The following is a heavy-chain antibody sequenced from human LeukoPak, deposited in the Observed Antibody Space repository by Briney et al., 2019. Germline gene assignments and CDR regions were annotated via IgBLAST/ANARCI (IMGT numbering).Heavy chain of an antibody. Sequence: GASVKVSCKVSGYSLTELSMHWVRQAPGKGLEWMGGFDPEDGETTYAQKFQGRVTMTEDTSTDTAYMELSSLRSEDTAVYYCATDGGSYPVYYFDYWGQGTLVTVSS. CDR2: FDPEDGET. V-gene: IGHV1-24*01. CDR1: GYSLTELS. D-gene: IGHD1-26*01. CDR3: ATDGGSYPVYYFDY. J-gene: IGHJ4*02.